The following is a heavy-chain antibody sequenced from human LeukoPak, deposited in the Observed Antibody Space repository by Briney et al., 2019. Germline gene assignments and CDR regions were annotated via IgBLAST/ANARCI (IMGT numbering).Heavy chain of an antibody. Sequence: GGSLRLSCAASGFTFSNAWMSWVRRAPGKGLEWVGRIKSKTDGGTTDYAAPVKGRFTISRDDSKNTLYLQMNSLKTEDTAVYYCTTDREWLVPFDYWGQGTLVTVSS. D-gene: IGHD6-19*01. CDR3: TTDREWLVPFDY. CDR2: IKSKTDGGTT. V-gene: IGHV3-15*01. CDR1: GFTFSNAW. J-gene: IGHJ4*02.